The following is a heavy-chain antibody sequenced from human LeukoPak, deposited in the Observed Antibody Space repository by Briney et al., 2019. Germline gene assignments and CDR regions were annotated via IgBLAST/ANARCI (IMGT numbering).Heavy chain of an antibody. CDR3: AREDATVNFFDY. V-gene: IGHV4-34*01. CDR1: GGSISSYY. J-gene: IGHJ4*02. CDR2: INHSGST. D-gene: IGHD4-11*01. Sequence: PSETLSLTCTVSGGSISSYYWSWIRQPPGKGLEWIGEINHSGSTNYNPSLKSRVTISVDTSKNQFSLKLSSVTAADTAVYYCAREDATVNFFDYWGQGTLVTVSS.